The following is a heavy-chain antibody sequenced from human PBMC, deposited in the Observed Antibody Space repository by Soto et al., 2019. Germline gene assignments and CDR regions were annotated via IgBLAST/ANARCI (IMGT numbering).Heavy chain of an antibody. CDR3: ARVTGD. CDR1: GSAMNVDA. Sequence: SLKLYCKPAGSAMNVDAMHWVRQAPGQRLEWMGWINAGNGNTKYSQKFQGRVTITRDTSASTAYMELSSLRSEDTAVYYCARVTGDWGQGNLVTVSS. J-gene: IGHJ4*02. V-gene: IGHV1-3*01. CDR2: INAGNGNT.